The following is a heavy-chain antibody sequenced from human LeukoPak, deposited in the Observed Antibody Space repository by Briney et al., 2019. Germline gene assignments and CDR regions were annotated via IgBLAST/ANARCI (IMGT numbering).Heavy chain of an antibody. J-gene: IGHJ5*02. D-gene: IGHD6-13*01. CDR2: IYYSGST. CDR3: ARGYIAAAGRGRYNWFDP. CDR1: GGSISSSSYY. V-gene: IGHV4-39*07. Sequence: SETLSLTCTVSGGSISSSSYYWGWIRQPPGKGLEWIGSIYYSGSTYYNPSLKSRVTISVDTSKNQFSLKLSSVTAADTAVYYCARGYIAAAGRGRYNWFDPWGQGTLVTVSS.